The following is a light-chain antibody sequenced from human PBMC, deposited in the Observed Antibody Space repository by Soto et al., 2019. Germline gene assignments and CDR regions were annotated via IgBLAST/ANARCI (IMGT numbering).Light chain of an antibody. Sequence: DIQMTQSPSSVSASVGDTVTITCRASEYIGTWLAWYQQKPGKAPNLLISAASRLQSGVPTRVSGSGSGTDFTLTISSLQPEDFATYFCQQGASFPLAFGGGTKVELK. CDR2: AAS. CDR1: EYIGTW. J-gene: IGKJ4*01. V-gene: IGKV1-12*01. CDR3: QQGASFPLA.